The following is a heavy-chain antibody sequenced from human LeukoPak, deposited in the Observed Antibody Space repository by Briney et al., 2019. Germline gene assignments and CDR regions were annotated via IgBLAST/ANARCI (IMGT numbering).Heavy chain of an antibody. V-gene: IGHV3-30*02. CDR1: GFTFSSYG. D-gene: IGHD3-22*01. CDR2: IRYDGGNK. Sequence: GGSLRLSCAASGFTFSSYGMHWVRQAPGKGLEWVAFIRYDGGNKYYADSVKGRFTISRDNSKNTLYLQMNSLRAEDTAVYYCAKDADSSGYLFREGIDYWGQGTLVTVSS. CDR3: AKDADSSGYLFREGIDY. J-gene: IGHJ4*02.